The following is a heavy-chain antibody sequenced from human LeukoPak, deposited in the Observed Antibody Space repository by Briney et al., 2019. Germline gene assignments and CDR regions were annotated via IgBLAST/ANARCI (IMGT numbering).Heavy chain of an antibody. CDR3: ARERRYYGSGSYYKGSGMDV. CDR1: GGSISSYY. J-gene: IGHJ6*04. D-gene: IGHD3-10*01. Sequence: PSETLSLACTVSGGSISSYYWSWIRQPPGKGLEWIGYIYYSGSTNYNPSLKSRVTISVDTSKNQFSLKLSSVTAADTAVYYCARERRYYGSGSYYKGSGMDVWGKGTTVTVSS. V-gene: IGHV4-59*01. CDR2: IYYSGST.